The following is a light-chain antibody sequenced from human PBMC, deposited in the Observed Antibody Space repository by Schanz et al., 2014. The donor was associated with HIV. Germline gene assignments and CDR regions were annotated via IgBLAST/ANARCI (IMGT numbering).Light chain of an antibody. CDR1: QTVSSSS. CDR2: GAS. J-gene: IGKJ2*01. V-gene: IGKV3-20*01. Sequence: EIVLTQSPGTLSLSPGERATLSCRASQTVSSSSLAWYQQKPGQSPRLLIFGASNRATGIPDRFSGSGSGTDFTLTFSRLEPEDFAMYYCQQYGSSTYTFGQGTKLEIK. CDR3: QQYGSSTYT.